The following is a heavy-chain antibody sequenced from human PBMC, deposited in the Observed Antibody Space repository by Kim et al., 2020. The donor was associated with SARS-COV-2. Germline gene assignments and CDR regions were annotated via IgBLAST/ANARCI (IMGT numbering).Heavy chain of an antibody. Sequence: SVKVSCKTSGFTFTSSAVHWVRQARGQRLEWIGWIVVGSGNTNYAQKFQERVSITRDMSTSTAYMELSSLRSEDTAVYYCAASDGAYYYDSSGYSLDYW. CDR1: GFTFTSSA. CDR2: IVVGSGNT. V-gene: IGHV1-58*01. D-gene: IGHD3-22*01. CDR3: AASDGAYYYDSSGYSLDY. J-gene: IGHJ4*01.